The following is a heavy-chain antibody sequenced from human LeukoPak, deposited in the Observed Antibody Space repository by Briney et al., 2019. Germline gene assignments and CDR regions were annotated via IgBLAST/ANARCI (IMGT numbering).Heavy chain of an antibody. Sequence: GGSLILSCAASGFTFSSYATHWVRQAPGKGLEWVAHINPDGRDTYYVDSVKGRFTISRDNAQNSMYLQMNSLRVEDTAVYYCTSWGDTTAEYFQRWGQGTLVTVSS. V-gene: IGHV3-7*01. J-gene: IGHJ1*01. CDR1: GFTFSSYA. CDR2: INPDGRDT. D-gene: IGHD2-21*02. CDR3: TSWGDTTAEYFQR.